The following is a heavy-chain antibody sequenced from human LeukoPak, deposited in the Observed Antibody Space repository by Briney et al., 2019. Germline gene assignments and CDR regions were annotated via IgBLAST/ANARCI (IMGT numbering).Heavy chain of an antibody. J-gene: IGHJ4*02. D-gene: IGHD3-22*01. CDR2: IYYSGST. CDR1: GGSISSGGYN. CDR3: ARGYDSSAYYPFNY. Sequence: SETLSLTCTVSGGSISSGGYNWSWIRQHPGKGLECIGYIYYSGSTYYNPSLKSRVTISVDTSKNQFSLMLSSVTAADTAVYYCARGYDSSAYYPFNYWGQGTLVTVSS. V-gene: IGHV4-31*03.